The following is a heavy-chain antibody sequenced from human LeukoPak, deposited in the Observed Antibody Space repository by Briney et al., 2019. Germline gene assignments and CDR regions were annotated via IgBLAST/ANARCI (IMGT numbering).Heavy chain of an antibody. CDR2: ISSSGSTI. V-gene: IGHV3-48*03. D-gene: IGHD2-21*02. Sequence: PGGSLRLSCAASGFTLSSYEMNWVRQAPGKGLEWVSYISSSGSTIYYADSVKGRFTISRDNAKNSLYLQMNSLRAEDTAVYYCARDGSNAYCGGDCYSAPYDYWGQGTLVTVSS. CDR1: GFTLSSYE. CDR3: ARDGSNAYCGGDCYSAPYDY. J-gene: IGHJ4*02.